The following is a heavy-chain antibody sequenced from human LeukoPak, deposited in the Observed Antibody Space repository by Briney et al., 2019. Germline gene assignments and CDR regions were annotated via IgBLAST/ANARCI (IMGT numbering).Heavy chain of an antibody. J-gene: IGHJ3*02. Sequence: SETLSLTCTVSGGSISSNDHYWTWIRQPPGKVLEWIGYIHHSGSTYYNPSLKSRLTISVETSKKPFYLKLRSVTATDTAVYYCDRATITLELGIPADAFDIWGQGTVVTVSS. CDR1: GGSISSNDHY. CDR3: DRATITLELGIPADAFDI. D-gene: IGHD1-7*01. CDR2: IHHSGST. V-gene: IGHV4-30-4*08.